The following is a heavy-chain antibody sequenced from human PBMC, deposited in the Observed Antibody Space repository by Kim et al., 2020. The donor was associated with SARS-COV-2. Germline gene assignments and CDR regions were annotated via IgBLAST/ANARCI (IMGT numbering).Heavy chain of an antibody. V-gene: IGHV1-24*01. D-gene: IGHD5-12*01. CDR3: ATTIVATTFLDY. Sequence: IDAQKVQGRVTRTEDTSTNTAYMELSSLRSEDTAVYYCATTIVATTFLDYWGQGTLVTVSS. J-gene: IGHJ4*02.